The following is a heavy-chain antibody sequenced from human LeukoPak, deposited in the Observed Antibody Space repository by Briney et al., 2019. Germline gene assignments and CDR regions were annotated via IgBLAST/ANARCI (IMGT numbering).Heavy chain of an antibody. Sequence: GGSLRLSCAASGFTFSSYAMHWVRRAPGKGLEWVAVISYDGSNKYYADSVKGRFTISRDNSKNTLYLQMNSLRAEDTAVYYCAREGTDSGSYPDYWGHGTLVTVSS. D-gene: IGHD1-26*01. V-gene: IGHV3-30-3*01. CDR3: AREGTDSGSYPDY. CDR2: ISYDGSNK. CDR1: GFTFSSYA. J-gene: IGHJ4*01.